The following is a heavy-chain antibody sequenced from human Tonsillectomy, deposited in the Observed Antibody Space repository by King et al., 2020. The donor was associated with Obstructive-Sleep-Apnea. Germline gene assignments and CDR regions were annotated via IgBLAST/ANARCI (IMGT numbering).Heavy chain of an antibody. CDR2: ICSSSSYI. J-gene: IGHJ4*02. CDR3: AREEDSSSSGFDY. D-gene: IGHD6-6*01. Sequence: VQLVESGGGLVKPGGSLRLSCAASGFTFSSYSMNWVRQAPGKGLEWFSSICSSSSYIYYADSVKGRFTISRDNAKNSLYLQMNSLRAEDTAVYYCAREEDSSSSGFDYWGQGTLVTVSS. V-gene: IGHV3-21*01. CDR1: GFTFSSYS.